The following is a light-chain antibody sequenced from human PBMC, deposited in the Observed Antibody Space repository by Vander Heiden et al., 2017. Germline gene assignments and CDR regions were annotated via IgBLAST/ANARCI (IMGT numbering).Light chain of an antibody. V-gene: IGKV3-15*01. CDR3: QQYSNWPPWT. J-gene: IGKJ1*01. CDR1: QSVSSN. CDR2: GAS. Sequence: EIVMTQSPATLSVSPGERATLSCRASQSVSSNLAWYQQKPGQAPRLLMYGASTRATGIPARVSGSGSGTEFTLTISSLQSEDFAIYYCQQYSNWPPWTFGQGTKVEIK.